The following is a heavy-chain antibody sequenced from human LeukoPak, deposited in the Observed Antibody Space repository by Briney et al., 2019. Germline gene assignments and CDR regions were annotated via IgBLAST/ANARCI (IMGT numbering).Heavy chain of an antibody. CDR2: ISSSSSTI. CDR1: GFTFSSYS. Sequence: GGSLRLSCAASGFTFSSYSMNWVRQAPGKGLEWVSYISSSSSTIYYADSVKGRFTISRDNAKNSLYLQMNSLRAEDTAVYYCARAYYYGSGTIDYWGQGTLVTVSS. J-gene: IGHJ4*02. D-gene: IGHD3-10*01. V-gene: IGHV3-48*04. CDR3: ARAYYYGSGTIDY.